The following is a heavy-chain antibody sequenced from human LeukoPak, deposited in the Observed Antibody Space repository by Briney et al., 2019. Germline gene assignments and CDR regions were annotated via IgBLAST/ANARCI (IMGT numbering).Heavy chain of an antibody. CDR2: IGPTGTDR. J-gene: IGHJ4*02. V-gene: IGHV3-21*01. CDR3: ATETIGRHYDY. Sequence: PGGSLRLSCAASGFAFSSCGFNWVRQAPGKGLEWVSSIGPTGTDRYYADSVRGRFTISRDNAKNSMYLQMDSLRDEDTAVYYCATETIGRHYDYWGQGTLLTVSS. D-gene: IGHD1-14*01. CDR1: GFAFSSCG.